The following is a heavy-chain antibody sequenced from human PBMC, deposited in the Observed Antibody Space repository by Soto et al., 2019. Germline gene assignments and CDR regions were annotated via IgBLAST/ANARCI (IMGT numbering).Heavy chain of an antibody. Sequence: QVQLVESGGGVVQPGRSLRLSCAASGFTFSDYAMYWVRQVPGKGLEWVSVISFDGNIKYYTGSVKGRFTISRDNSKNTLHLQVNSLRTEDTALYYCARAPGHSVHSSGWQIDYWGQGTLVTVSS. D-gene: IGHD6-19*01. CDR1: GFTFSDYA. CDR2: ISFDGNIK. CDR3: ARAPGHSVHSSGWQIDY. J-gene: IGHJ4*02. V-gene: IGHV3-30-3*01.